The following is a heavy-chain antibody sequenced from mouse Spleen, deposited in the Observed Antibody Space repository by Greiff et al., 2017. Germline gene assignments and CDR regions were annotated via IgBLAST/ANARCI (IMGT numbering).Heavy chain of an antibody. Sequence: ESGPGLVKPSQSLSLTCSVTGYSITSGYYWNWIRQFPGNKLEWMGYISYDGSNNYNPSLKNRISITRDTSKNQFFLKLNSVTTEDTATYYCARRGGYFDYWGQGTTLTVSS. D-gene: IGHD1-1*02. CDR1: GYSITSGYY. CDR3: ARRGGYFDY. V-gene: IGHV3-6*01. J-gene: IGHJ2*01. CDR2: ISYDGSN.